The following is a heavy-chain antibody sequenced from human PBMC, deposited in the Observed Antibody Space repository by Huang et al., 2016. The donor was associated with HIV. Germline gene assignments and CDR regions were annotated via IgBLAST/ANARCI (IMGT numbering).Heavy chain of an antibody. J-gene: IGHJ3*02. Sequence: QVQLVQSGSELKKPGASVRVSCKASGYTFTSNAINWVRQAPGQGREWMVWMNTNTGKPTYAQGFTGRFGFSADTSVSTAYLQINNLKAEDSAIYFCARGSGSYLADAFDIWGQGTVVTVSS. D-gene: IGHD1-26*01. CDR2: MNTNTGKP. V-gene: IGHV7-4-1*02. CDR1: GYTFTSNA. CDR3: ARGSGSYLADAFDI.